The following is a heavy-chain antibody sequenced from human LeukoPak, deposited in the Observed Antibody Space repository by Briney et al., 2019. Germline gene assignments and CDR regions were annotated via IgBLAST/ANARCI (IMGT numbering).Heavy chain of an antibody. CDR3: ARDNSVGDYAWWFDP. Sequence: ASVKVSCKVSGYTLTELSMHWVRQAPGKGLEWMGGFDPEVGKTIYAQKFQGRVTMTEDTSTDTAYMELSSLRSDDTAVYFCARDNSVGDYAWWFDPWGQGTLVTVSS. D-gene: IGHD1-26*01. V-gene: IGHV1-24*01. CDR2: FDPEVGKT. J-gene: IGHJ5*02. CDR1: GYTLTELS.